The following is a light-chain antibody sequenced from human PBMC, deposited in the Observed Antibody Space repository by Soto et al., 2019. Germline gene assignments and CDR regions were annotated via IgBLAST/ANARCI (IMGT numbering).Light chain of an antibody. J-gene: IGKJ2*01. Sequence: EIVLTQSPGTLSLSPGERATLSCRASQSVRSNYLAWYQQKPGQAPRLLIYGASSRATGIPDRFSGTGSGTDFPLTLSRLEPEDFAVYYCQQYGGSPYTFGQGTKLELK. CDR2: GAS. CDR1: QSVRSNY. V-gene: IGKV3-20*01. CDR3: QQYGGSPYT.